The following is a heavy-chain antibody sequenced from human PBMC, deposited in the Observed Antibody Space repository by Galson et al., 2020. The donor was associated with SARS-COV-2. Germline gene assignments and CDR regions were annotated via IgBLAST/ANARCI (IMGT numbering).Heavy chain of an antibody. D-gene: IGHD2-15*01. J-gene: IGHJ6*03. CDR2: ISGDGTGT. V-gene: IGHV3-74*01. CDR1: GFTSNSHW. Sequence: AGSLRLSCAASGFTSNSHWMHCVRPPPGNGLMWVSRISGDGTGTGYADSVKGRFTVYRDNAKNTLYLQINTLRAEDTAVYYCARGGKCSRSSGDSDYCYMDGWGRGTTVTVSS. CDR3: ARGGKCSRSSGDSDYCYMDG.